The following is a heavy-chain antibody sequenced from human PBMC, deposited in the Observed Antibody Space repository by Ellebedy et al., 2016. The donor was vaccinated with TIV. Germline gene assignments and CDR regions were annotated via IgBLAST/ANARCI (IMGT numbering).Heavy chain of an antibody. J-gene: IGHJ3*01. CDR1: GGSISSSN. V-gene: IGHV3-23*01. D-gene: IGHD5-24*01. CDR3: AKDRNFPNDVFDL. CDR2: ISGPDMRT. Sequence: ETLSLTXPVSGGSISSSNWWSWVRQPPGKGLEWVSAISGPDMRTWYADSVKGRFTITRDTSMNMVYLHMNSLRVEDTAIYYCAKDRNFPNDVFDLWGQGTVVTVSS.